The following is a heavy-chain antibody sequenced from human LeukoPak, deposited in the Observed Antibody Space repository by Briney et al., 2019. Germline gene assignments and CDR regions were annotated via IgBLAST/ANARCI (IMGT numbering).Heavy chain of an antibody. D-gene: IGHD6-19*01. CDR2: IYSGGST. CDR3: ARDRRAVAGTSH. CDR1: GFTVSSNY. V-gene: IGHV3-53*01. Sequence: GGSPRLSCAASGFTVSSNYMSWVRQAPGKGLEWVSVIYSGGSTYYADSVKGRFTISRDNSKNTLYLQMNSLRAEDTAVYYCARDRRAVAGTSHWGQGTLVTVSS. J-gene: IGHJ4*02.